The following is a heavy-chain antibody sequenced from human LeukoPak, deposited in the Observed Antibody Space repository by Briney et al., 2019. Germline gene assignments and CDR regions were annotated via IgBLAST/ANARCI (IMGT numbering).Heavy chain of an antibody. CDR1: GYGFTTCW. D-gene: IGHD6-13*01. J-gene: IGHJ4*02. Sequence: GESLNISCKGSGYGFTTCWIGWVRQMPGKGLEWMGVINPGNSDTRYSPSFKGQVTISADKSITTAYLQWSSLKASDTAMYYCARLRWAAGDGYYFDYWGQGTPVTVSS. V-gene: IGHV5-51*01. CDR2: INPGNSDT. CDR3: ARLRWAAGDGYYFDY.